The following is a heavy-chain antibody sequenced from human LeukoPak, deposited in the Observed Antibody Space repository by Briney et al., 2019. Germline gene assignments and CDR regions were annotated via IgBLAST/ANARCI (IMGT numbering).Heavy chain of an antibody. V-gene: IGHV1-8*03. CDR2: INPNSGNT. CDR3: ARGRRSSSFVFFVY. Sequence: ASVKVSCKASGYTFTGYYMHWVRQAPGQGLEWMGWINPNSGNTGYAQKFQGRVTITRNTSISTAYMERSSLRSEDTAVYYCARGRRSSSFVFFVYWGQGTLVTVSS. CDR1: GYTFTGYY. D-gene: IGHD6-13*01. J-gene: IGHJ4*02.